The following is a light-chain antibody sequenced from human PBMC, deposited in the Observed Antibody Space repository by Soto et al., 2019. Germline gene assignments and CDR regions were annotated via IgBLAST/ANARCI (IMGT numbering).Light chain of an antibody. CDR1: LNVNSY. CDR3: QQYNNWPPT. CDR2: GAS. V-gene: IGKV3-15*01. J-gene: IGKJ5*01. Sequence: TQSPATLSLSPGERATLSCRASLNVNSYLAWYQQKPGQAPRLLIYGASTRATGIPARFSGSGSGTEFTLTISSLQSEDFAVYYCQQYNNWPPTFGQGTRLEIK.